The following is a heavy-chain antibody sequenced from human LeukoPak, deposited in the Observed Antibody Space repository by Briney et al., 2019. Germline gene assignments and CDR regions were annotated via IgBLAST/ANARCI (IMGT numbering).Heavy chain of an antibody. J-gene: IGHJ4*02. V-gene: IGHV4-34*01. CDR3: ARAANYGGNSPSVDFDY. D-gene: IGHD2-21*02. CDR1: GGSFSGYY. Sequence: SETLSLTCAVYGGSFSGYYWSWIRQPPGKGLEWIGEINHSGSTNYNPSLKSRVTISVDTSKNQFSLKLSSVTAADTAVYYCARAANYGGNSPSVDFDYWGQGTLVTVSS. CDR2: INHSGST.